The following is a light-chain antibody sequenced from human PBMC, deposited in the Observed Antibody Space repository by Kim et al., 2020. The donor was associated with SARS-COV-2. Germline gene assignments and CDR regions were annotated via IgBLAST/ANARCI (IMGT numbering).Light chain of an antibody. CDR2: YDS. Sequence: APGKTDRITCGGNKIGSKSVHWYQQKPSQAPVLVIYYDSDRPSGIPERFSGSNSGNTATLTISRVEAGDEADYYCQVWDSSSDHPVFGGGTQLTVL. CDR3: QVWDSSSDHPV. J-gene: IGLJ3*02. CDR1: KIGSKS. V-gene: IGLV3-21*04.